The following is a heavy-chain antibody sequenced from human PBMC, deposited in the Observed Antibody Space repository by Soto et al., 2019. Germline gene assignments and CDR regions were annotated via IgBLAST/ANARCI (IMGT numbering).Heavy chain of an antibody. CDR3: ASEATTTRLMDV. Sequence: QVQLVQSGAEVKKPGSSVKVSCKASGGTFSSYTISWVRQAPGQGLEWMGRIIPILGIANYAQKFQGRVTITADKSTSTAYMELSSLRSEDPAVYYCASEATTTRLMDVWGKGTTVTVSS. V-gene: IGHV1-69*02. CDR2: IIPILGIA. CDR1: GGTFSSYT. D-gene: IGHD5-12*01. J-gene: IGHJ6*03.